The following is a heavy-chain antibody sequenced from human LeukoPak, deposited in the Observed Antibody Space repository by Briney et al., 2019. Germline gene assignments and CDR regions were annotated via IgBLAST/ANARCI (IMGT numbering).Heavy chain of an antibody. V-gene: IGHV1-2*06. Sequence: ASVKVSCKASGYTFTGYYMHWVRQAPGQGLEWMGRINPDSGGTNYAQKFQGRVTMTRDTSISTAYMELSRLRSDDTAVYYCAKLEGGGYDSSGHYFGSFDYWGQGTLVTVSS. J-gene: IGHJ4*02. CDR2: INPDSGGT. CDR3: AKLEGGGYDSSGHYFGSFDY. CDR1: GYTFTGYY. D-gene: IGHD3-22*01.